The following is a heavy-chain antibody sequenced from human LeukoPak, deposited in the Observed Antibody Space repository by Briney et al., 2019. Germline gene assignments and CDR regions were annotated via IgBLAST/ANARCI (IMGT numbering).Heavy chain of an antibody. V-gene: IGHV1-18*01. J-gene: IGHJ4*02. CDR1: GYTFSTYG. CDR3: ARDTGTSPPDY. D-gene: IGHD2-8*02. Sequence: ASVRVSCKASGYTFSTYGISWVRQAPEQGLEWMGWISAYSGNTNYAQKVQGRVTMTTDTSTSTAYMELRSLRSDDTAVYYCARDTGTSPPDYWGRGTLVTVSS. CDR2: ISAYSGNT.